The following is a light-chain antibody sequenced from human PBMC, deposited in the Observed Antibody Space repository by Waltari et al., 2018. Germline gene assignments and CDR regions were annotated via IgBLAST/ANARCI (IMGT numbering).Light chain of an antibody. CDR2: DAS. V-gene: IGKV3-20*01. CDR3: QKYVSLPAT. J-gene: IGKJ1*01. Sequence: EIVLTQSPGTLSLSPRERATLSCRASQSVSKYLAWYQQKPGQAPRLLIYDASSRASGIPDRFSGSGSGTDFSLTISRLEPEDFAVYYCQKYVSLPATFGQGTKVEI. CDR1: QSVSKY.